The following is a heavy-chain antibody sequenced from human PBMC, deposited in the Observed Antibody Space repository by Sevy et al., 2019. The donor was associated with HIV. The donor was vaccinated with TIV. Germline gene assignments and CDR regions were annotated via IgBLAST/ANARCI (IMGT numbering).Heavy chain of an antibody. J-gene: IGHJ4*01. V-gene: IGHV3-30-3*01. D-gene: IGHD1-26*01. CDR3: ARDGGYSVKWYPLY. CDR2: ISYEGTET. CDR1: GFAFSTHA. Sequence: GGSLRLSCAASGFAFSTHAMHWVRQAPGKGLEWVAVISYEGTETFYAASVEGRFTISRDNSKNMLALQINSLRPEDTAVYYCARDGGYSVKWYPLYWGHGTLVTVSS.